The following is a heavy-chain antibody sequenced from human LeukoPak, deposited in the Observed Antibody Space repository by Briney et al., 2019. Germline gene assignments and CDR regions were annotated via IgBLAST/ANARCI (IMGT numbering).Heavy chain of an antibody. D-gene: IGHD2-21*02. V-gene: IGHV1-2*02. Sequence: ASVKVSCKASGYTFITYCIHWVRQAPGQGLEWMGWINPNSGGTNYAQKFQGRVTMTRDTSISTAYMELSSLRSDDTAVYYCARGYCSGDCFTLFDYWGQGTLVTVSS. J-gene: IGHJ4*02. CDR1: GYTFITYC. CDR2: INPNSGGT. CDR3: ARGYCSGDCFTLFDY.